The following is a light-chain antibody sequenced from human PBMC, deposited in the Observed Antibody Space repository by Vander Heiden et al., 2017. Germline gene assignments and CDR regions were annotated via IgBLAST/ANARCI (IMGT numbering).Light chain of an antibody. CDR3: AAWDDSLDAFV. CDR1: SSNIAINT. CDR2: GNN. V-gene: IGLV1-44*01. Sequence: QSVVPQPPSASGTPGQWVTISCSGSSSNIAINTVNWFQQLPGTAPKLLIYGNNQRPSGVPVRMSGSKSGTSASLAISGLQSEDEAHYYCAAWDDSLDAFVFGAGTKVTVL. J-gene: IGLJ1*01.